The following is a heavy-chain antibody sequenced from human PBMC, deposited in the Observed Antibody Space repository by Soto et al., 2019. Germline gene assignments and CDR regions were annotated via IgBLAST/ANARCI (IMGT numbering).Heavy chain of an antibody. V-gene: IGHV4-59*08. J-gene: IGHJ4*02. D-gene: IGHD5-18*01. CDR3: ARHRYSYGSYYFEY. CDR1: GGSINNYY. CDR2: IYYSGTT. Sequence: PSETLSLTCSVSGGSINNYYWSWIRQPPGKGLEWIGYIYYSGTTNYNPSLKSRVTISVDTSKNQFSLKLSSVTAADTAVYYCARHRYSYGSYYFEYWGQGTLVTVSS.